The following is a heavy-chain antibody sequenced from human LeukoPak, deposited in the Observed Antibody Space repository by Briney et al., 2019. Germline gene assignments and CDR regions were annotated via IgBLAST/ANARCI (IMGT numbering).Heavy chain of an antibody. CDR3: ARVRGYSYGYDY. CDR1: GFTFDDYA. CDR2: ISWNSGSI. Sequence: GGSLRLSCAASGFTFDDYAMHWVRQAPGKGLEWVSGISWNSGSIGYADSVKGRFTISRDNAKNSLYLQMNSLRAEDTALYYCARVRGYSYGYDYWXXGTLVTVSS. D-gene: IGHD5-18*01. V-gene: IGHV3-9*01. J-gene: IGHJ4*01.